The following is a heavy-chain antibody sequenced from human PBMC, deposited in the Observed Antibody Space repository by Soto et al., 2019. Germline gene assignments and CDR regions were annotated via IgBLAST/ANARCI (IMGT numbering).Heavy chain of an antibody. CDR2: IYYSGST. J-gene: IGHJ4*02. Sequence: QLQLQESGPGLVKPSETLSLTCTVSGGSISSISXXXXXXXXXXXKGLEWIGSIYYSGSTYYNPSLKSRVTISVDTSKNQFALKLSSVTAADTAVYYCARHTPAISISDHWGQGTLVTVSS. D-gene: IGHD2-15*01. V-gene: IGHV4-39*01. CDR3: ARHTPAISISDH. CDR1: GGSISSISXX.